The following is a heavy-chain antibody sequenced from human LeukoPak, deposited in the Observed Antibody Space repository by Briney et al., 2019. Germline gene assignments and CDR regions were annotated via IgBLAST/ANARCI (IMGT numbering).Heavy chain of an antibody. V-gene: IGHV4-39*07. J-gene: IGHJ4*02. CDR3: ARGRGTTTITTNLDAY. D-gene: IGHD4-11*01. CDR1: GGSISSSSYY. Sequence: PSETLSLTCTVSGGSISSSSYYWGWIRQPPGKGLEWIGSIYYSGSTYYNPSLKSRVTISVDTSKNQFSLKLSSVTAADTAVYYCARGRGTTTITTNLDAYWGQGTLVTVSS. CDR2: IYYSGST.